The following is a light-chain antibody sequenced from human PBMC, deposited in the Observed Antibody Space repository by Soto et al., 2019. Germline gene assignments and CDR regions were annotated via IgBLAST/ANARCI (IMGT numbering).Light chain of an antibody. J-gene: IGKJ1*01. V-gene: IGKV3-20*01. CDR2: GAS. Sequence: EIVLTQSPGTLSLSPGERATLSCRASQSVNSDYLAWYQQKPGQGPRVLMYGASNRATGIPDRFSGSGSGTDFTLTINRLEPEDFAVYYCQQYDHSPRTFGQGTKVEIK. CDR3: QQYDHSPRT. CDR1: QSVNSDY.